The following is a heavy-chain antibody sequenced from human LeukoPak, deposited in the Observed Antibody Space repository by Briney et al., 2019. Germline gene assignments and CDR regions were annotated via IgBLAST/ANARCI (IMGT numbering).Heavy chain of an antibody. D-gene: IGHD2-21*02. Sequence: GESLKISCKGSGYSFTSYWIGWVRQMPGKGLEWMGIIYPGDSDTRYSPSFQGQVTISADKSISTAYLQWSSLKASDTAMYYCAGLAYCGGDCYAHFDYWGQGTLVTVSS. CDR1: GYSFTSYW. CDR3: AGLAYCGGDCYAHFDY. CDR2: IYPGDSDT. V-gene: IGHV5-51*01. J-gene: IGHJ4*02.